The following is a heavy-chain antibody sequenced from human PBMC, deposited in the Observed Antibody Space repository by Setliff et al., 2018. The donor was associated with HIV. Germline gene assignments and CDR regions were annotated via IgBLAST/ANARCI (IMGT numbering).Heavy chain of an antibody. J-gene: IGHJ4*02. CDR2: IYYSGST. CDR1: GGSISSSSYY. D-gene: IGHD3-10*01. CDR3: ARDRHGSGSYYSDY. V-gene: IGHV4-39*07. Sequence: SETLSLTCTVSGGSISSSSYYWGWIRQPPGKGLEWIGSIYYSGSTYYNPSLKSRVTISVDTSKNQFSLKLSSVTAADTAVYYCARDRHGSGSYYSDYWGQGTLVTVS.